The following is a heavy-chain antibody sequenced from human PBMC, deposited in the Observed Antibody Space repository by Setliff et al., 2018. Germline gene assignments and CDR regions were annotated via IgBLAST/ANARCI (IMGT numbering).Heavy chain of an antibody. J-gene: IGHJ4*02. CDR3: ARAVAVPADFDY. CDR1: GGPLNSYS. V-gene: IGHV1-69*02. CDR2: IIPVLDIT. Sequence: SVKVSCKASGGPLNSYSFSWVRQAPGQGLEWMGRIIPVLDITRDSQKFQGRVTITAEKSASTAYMELSSLRSEDTAVYYCARAVAVPADFDYWGQGTLVTVSS. D-gene: IGHD6-19*01.